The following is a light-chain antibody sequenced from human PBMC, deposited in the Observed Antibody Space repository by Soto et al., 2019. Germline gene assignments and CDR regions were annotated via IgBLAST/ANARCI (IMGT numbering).Light chain of an antibody. CDR1: QTVNTW. CDR2: DAS. Sequence: DIPMTQSPSTLSASVGDRVTITCRASQTVNTWLAWYQQKPGKAPKVLIFDASSLKTGVPSRFSGSGSGTGFHLPNSHLQADDFANFYCQQYDSYSSGPFGQGTKVEIK. J-gene: IGKJ1*01. V-gene: IGKV1-5*01. CDR3: QQYDSYSSGP.